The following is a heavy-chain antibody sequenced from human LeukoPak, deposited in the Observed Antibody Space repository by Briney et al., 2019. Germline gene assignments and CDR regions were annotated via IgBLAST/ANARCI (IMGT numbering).Heavy chain of an antibody. CDR3: AKDLGLGDYVWGSYRTPYYYGMDV. Sequence: GGSLRLSCAASGFTFSSYAMSWVRQAPGKGLEWVSAISGSGGSTYYADPVKGRFTISRDNSKKTLYLQMNSLRAEDTAVYYCAKDLGLGDYVWGSYRTPYYYGMDVWGKGTTVTVSS. V-gene: IGHV3-23*01. CDR2: ISGSGGST. D-gene: IGHD3-16*02. J-gene: IGHJ6*04. CDR1: GFTFSSYA.